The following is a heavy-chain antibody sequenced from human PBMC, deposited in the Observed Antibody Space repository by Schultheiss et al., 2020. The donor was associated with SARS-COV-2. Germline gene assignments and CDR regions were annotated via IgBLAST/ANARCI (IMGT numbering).Heavy chain of an antibody. J-gene: IGHJ5*02. CDR1: GGSISSGGYS. V-gene: IGHV4-30-2*01. CDR2: IYHSGST. Sequence: SQTLSLTCSVSGGSISSGGYSWSWIRQPPGKGLEWIGYIYHSGSTNYNPSLKSRVTISVDTSKNQFSLKLSSVTAADTAVYYCARDAPHCSGGSCYNWFDPWGQGTLVTVSS. CDR3: ARDAPHCSGGSCYNWFDP. D-gene: IGHD2-15*01.